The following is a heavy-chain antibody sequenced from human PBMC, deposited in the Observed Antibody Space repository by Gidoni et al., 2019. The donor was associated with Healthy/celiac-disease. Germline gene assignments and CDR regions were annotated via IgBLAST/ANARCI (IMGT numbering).Heavy chain of an antibody. CDR1: GFTVSSYA. Sequence: EVQLLESGGGLVQPGGSLRLSCAASGFTVSSYAMSLVRQAPGKGLEWVSAISGSGGSTYYADSVKGRFTISRDNSKNTLYLQMNSLRAEDTAVYYCAKDRVAAAGHLHWGQGTLVTVSS. D-gene: IGHD6-13*01. CDR3: AKDRVAAAGHLH. V-gene: IGHV3-23*01. CDR2: ISGSGGST. J-gene: IGHJ1*01.